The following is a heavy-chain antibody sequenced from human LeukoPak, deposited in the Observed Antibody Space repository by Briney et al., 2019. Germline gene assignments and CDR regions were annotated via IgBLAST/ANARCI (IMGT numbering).Heavy chain of an antibody. V-gene: IGHV3-48*01. Sequence: GGSLRLSCEASGFTFNIFSKNWVRQAPGKGLEWLSYIGGNTGIIWYADSVKGRFTISRDNAKNSLYLQMNSLGVEDTAVYFCVRDHLFAFDYWGRGALITVSS. CDR1: GFTFNIFS. CDR3: VRDHLFAFDY. CDR2: IGGNTGII. J-gene: IGHJ4*02.